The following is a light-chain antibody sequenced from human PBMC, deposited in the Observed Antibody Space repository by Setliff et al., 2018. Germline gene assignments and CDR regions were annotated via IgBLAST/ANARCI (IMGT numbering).Light chain of an antibody. CDR1: TSNIGAGFA. CDR2: GNT. CDR3: AAWDDSLNGQV. V-gene: IGLV1-40*01. Sequence: QSVLTQPPSVSGAPGQRVTISCTGRTSNIGAGFAVHWYQQLPGTAPRLLIRGNTNRPSGVPDRFSGSKSGTSVSLAISGLQSEDEADYYCAAWDDSLNGQVFGTGTKVTVL. J-gene: IGLJ1*01.